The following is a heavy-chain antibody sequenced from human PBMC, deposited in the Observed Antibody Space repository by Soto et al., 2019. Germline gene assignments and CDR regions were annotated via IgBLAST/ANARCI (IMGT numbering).Heavy chain of an antibody. CDR1: GFTFSSYA. V-gene: IGHV3-23*01. J-gene: IGHJ6*02. Sequence: GGSLRLSCAASGFTFSSYAMSWVRQAPGKGLEWVSAISGSGGSTYYADSVKGRFTISRDNSKNTLYLQMNSLRAEDTAVYYCAKDQSIQWLVSYYYYGMDVWGQGTTVTVSS. CDR2: ISGSGGST. CDR3: AKDQSIQWLVSYYYYGMDV. D-gene: IGHD6-19*01.